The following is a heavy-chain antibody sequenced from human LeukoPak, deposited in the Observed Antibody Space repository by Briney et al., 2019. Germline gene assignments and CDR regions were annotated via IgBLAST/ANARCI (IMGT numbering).Heavy chain of an antibody. Sequence: GGSLRLSCAASGFTFSSYGMHSVRQAPGKGLEWVAFIRYDGSNKYYADSVKGRFTISRDNSKNPLYLQMNSLRAEDTAVYYCAKDAPRVAARPFYFDYWGQGTLVTVSS. D-gene: IGHD6-6*01. J-gene: IGHJ4*02. CDR2: IRYDGSNK. CDR1: GFTFSSYG. V-gene: IGHV3-30*02. CDR3: AKDAPRVAARPFYFDY.